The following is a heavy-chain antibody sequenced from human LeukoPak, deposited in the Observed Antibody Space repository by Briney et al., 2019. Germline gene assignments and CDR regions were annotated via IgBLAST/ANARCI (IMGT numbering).Heavy chain of an antibody. CDR2: ISAYNGNT. CDR1: GYTFTSYG. V-gene: IGHV1-18*01. J-gene: IGHJ1*01. Sequence: ASVKVSCKASGYTFTSYGISWVRQAPGQGLEWMGWISAYNGNTNYAQKLQGRVTMTTDTSTSTAYMELWSLRSDDTAVYYCARDHGDYDSSGYYSRYFQHWGQGTLVTVSS. CDR3: ARDHGDYDSSGYYSRYFQH. D-gene: IGHD3-22*01.